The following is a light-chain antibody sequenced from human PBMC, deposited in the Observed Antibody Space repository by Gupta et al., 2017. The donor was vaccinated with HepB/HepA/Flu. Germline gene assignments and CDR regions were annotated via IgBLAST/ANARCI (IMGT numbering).Light chain of an antibody. V-gene: IGKV3-20*01. CDR3: QQYGSARPQG. CDR1: QSVSSSY. Sequence: IVLTQSPGTLSLSPGDRATLSCRASQSVSSSYLAGYQQQPGQAPRLLIDGASSRATGIPDRGRGSGSGTDCTLIISRLEPEDCAVDYWQQYGSARPQGFGGGTKVEIK. J-gene: IGKJ4*02. CDR2: GAS.